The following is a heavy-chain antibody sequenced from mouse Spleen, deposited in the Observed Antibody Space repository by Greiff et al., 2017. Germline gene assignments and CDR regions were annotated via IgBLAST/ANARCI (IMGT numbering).Heavy chain of an antibody. D-gene: IGHD1-1*01. CDR1: GFNIKDDY. J-gene: IGHJ3*01. Sequence: EVMLVESGAELVRPGASVKLSCTASGFNIKDDYMHWVKQRPEQGLEWIGWIDPENGDTEYASKFQGKATITADTSSNTAYLQLSSLTSEDTAVYYCTSLYYDGSYRFAYWGQGTLVTVSA. CDR3: TSLYYDGSYRFAY. CDR2: IDPENGDT. V-gene: IGHV14-4*01.